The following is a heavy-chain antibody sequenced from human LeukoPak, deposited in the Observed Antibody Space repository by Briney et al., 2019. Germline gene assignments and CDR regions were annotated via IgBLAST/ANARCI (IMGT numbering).Heavy chain of an antibody. V-gene: IGHV3-23*01. CDR1: GFTFSNSA. CDR2: ISASGGNT. Sequence: GGSLRLSCAASGFTFSNSAMSWVRQAPGKGLEWVSAISASGGNTYYADSVKGRFTISRDNSKNTLYVQMNSLRVEDTAIYYCARENVDYCSGGSCYLDYWGQGTLVTVSS. CDR3: ARENVDYCSGGSCYLDY. D-gene: IGHD2-15*01. J-gene: IGHJ4*02.